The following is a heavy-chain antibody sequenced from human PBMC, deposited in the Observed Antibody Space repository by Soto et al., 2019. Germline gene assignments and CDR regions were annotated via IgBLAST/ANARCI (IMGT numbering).Heavy chain of an antibody. CDR2: ISYDGSNK. CDR1: GFTFSNYA. Sequence: GGSLRLSCAASGFTFSNYAVTWVRQAPGKGLEWVAVISYDGSNKYYADSVKGRFPISRDNSKNTLYLQMNSLRVEDTAVYYCARDYGSSSKLYYFDNWGHGILVTVSS. V-gene: IGHV3-30-3*01. CDR3: ARDYGSSSKLYYFDN. D-gene: IGHD3-10*01. J-gene: IGHJ4*01.